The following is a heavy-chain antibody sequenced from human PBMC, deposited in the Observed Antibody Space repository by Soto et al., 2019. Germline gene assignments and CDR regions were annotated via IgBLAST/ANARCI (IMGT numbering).Heavy chain of an antibody. V-gene: IGHV3-33*01. CDR1: GFAFSSYG. CDR3: ARGWHYGSGSYYRIRWFDP. D-gene: IGHD3-10*01. J-gene: IGHJ5*02. CDR2: IWCDGSNK. Sequence: PGGSLRLSCAASGFAFSSYGMHWVRQAPGKGLEWVAVIWCDGSNKYYADSVKGRFTISRDNSKNTLYLQMNSLRAEDTAVYYCARGWHYGSGSYYRIRWFDPWGQGTLVTVSS.